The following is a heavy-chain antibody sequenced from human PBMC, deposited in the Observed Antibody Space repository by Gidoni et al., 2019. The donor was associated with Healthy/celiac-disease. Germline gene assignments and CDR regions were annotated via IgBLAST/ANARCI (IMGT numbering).Heavy chain of an antibody. CDR2: INPNRGGT. Sequence: QVQLVQSGAEVQKPGASVKVSCKASGYTIPGYYMHGVRRASCQGLEWMGWINPNRGGTNYAQKFQVRVTMTRDTSISTAYMELSRLRSDDPAVYYCASGPYSSSWYVNWGQGTLVTVSS. V-gene: IGHV1-2*02. CDR3: ASGPYSSSWYVN. CDR1: GYTIPGYY. D-gene: IGHD6-13*01. J-gene: IGHJ4*02.